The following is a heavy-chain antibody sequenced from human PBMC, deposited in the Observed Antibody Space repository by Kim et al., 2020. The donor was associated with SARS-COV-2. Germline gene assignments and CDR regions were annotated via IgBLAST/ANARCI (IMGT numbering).Heavy chain of an antibody. V-gene: IGHV1-2*06. D-gene: IGHD2-15*01. J-gene: IGHJ6*01. CDR1: GYTFIDQY. CDR3: ARDREPYCSGGTCYGMDV. Sequence: ASVKVSCKASGYTFIDQYMHWVRQAPGQGLEWMGRINPNSGVTTSAQKFQGRVTMTRDTSISTVYMELSSLKSDNTAVYFCARDREPYCSGGTCYGMDVW. CDR2: INPNSGVT.